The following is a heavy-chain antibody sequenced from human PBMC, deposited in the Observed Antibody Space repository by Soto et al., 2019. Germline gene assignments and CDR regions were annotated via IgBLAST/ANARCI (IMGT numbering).Heavy chain of an antibody. CDR1: GGSISSGGYS. J-gene: IGHJ6*02. CDR3: ARHLPHFHSSGWYKSSRPYYYYGMDV. CDR2: IYHSGST. V-gene: IGHV4-30-2*01. Sequence: PSETLSLTCAVSGGSISSGGYSWSWIRQPPGKGLEWIGYIYHSGSTYYNPSLKSRVTISVDRSKNQFSLKLSSVTAADTAVYYCARHLPHFHSSGWYKSSRPYYYYGMDVWGQGTTVTVSS. D-gene: IGHD6-19*01.